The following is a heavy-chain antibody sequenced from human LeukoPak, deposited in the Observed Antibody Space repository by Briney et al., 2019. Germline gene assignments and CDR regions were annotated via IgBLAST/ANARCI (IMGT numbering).Heavy chain of an antibody. V-gene: IGHV3-21*01. D-gene: IGHD1-26*01. CDR3: AREVGANDY. Sequence: GGSLRLSCAASGLTVSSNCMSWVRQAPGKGMEWVSSISSSSSYIYYADSVKGRFTISRDNAKNSLCLQMNSLRAEDTAVYYCAREVGANDYWGQGTLVTVSS. CDR1: GLTVSSNC. J-gene: IGHJ4*02. CDR2: ISSSSSYI.